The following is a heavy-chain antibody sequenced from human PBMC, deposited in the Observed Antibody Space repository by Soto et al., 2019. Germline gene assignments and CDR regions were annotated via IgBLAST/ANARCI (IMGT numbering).Heavy chain of an antibody. CDR2: IYYSGST. J-gene: IGHJ6*03. CDR1: GGSISSSSYY. V-gene: IGHV4-39*01. Sequence: SEILSLTCTVSGGSISSSSYYWGWIRQPPGKGLEWIGSIYYSGSTYYNPSLKSRVTISVDTSKNQFSLKLSSVTAADTAVYYCARIGSSYTDYYYYYYMDVWGKGTTVTVSS. D-gene: IGHD3-16*02. CDR3: ARIGSSYTDYYYYYYMDV.